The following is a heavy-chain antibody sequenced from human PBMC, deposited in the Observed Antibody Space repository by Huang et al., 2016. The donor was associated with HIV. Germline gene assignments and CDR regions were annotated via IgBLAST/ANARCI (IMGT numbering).Heavy chain of an antibody. CDR2: INPKRGGT. Sequence: QVQLVQSGAEVKNPGASVRVSCKASGYTFTDSNIHWVRQAPGQGLEWMGWINPKRGGTSYEKRFQGRITMTRDTTISTVHMDLRRIQSDDTAVYFCARDWSFGSSTSPADWGQGTLVTVSS. D-gene: IGHD6-6*01. J-gene: IGHJ4*02. CDR3: ARDWSFGSSTSPAD. V-gene: IGHV1-2*02. CDR1: GYTFTDSN.